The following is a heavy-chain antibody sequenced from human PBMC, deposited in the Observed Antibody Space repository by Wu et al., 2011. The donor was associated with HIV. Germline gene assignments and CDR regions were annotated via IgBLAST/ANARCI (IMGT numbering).Heavy chain of an antibody. CDR1: GYTFTSYG. Sequence: QVQLVQSGAEVKKPGASVKVSCKASGYTFTSYGISWVRQAPGQGLEWMGWISAYNGDTNYAQKLQGRVTMTTDTSTSTAYMELRSLRSDDTAVYYCARDQPYYDFWSGYPPANWYFDLWGRGTLVTVSS. CDR3: ARDQPYYDFWSGYPPANWYFDL. CDR2: ISAYNGDT. J-gene: IGHJ2*01. V-gene: IGHV1-18*01. D-gene: IGHD3-3*01.